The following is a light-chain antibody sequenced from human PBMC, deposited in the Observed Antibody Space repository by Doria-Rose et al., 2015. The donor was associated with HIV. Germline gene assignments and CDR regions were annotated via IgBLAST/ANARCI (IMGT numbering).Light chain of an antibody. CDR1: SSNIGAGFD. J-gene: IGLJ1*01. V-gene: IGLV1-40*01. CDR3: QSYDSRLSVYV. Sequence: QTVVTQEPSASGAPGQRVAISCTGSSSNIGAGFDVNWYQQFPGTAPKLLIHGNTNRPSGGRDRFSGSKSGTSASLAISGLRAEDEADYSCQSYDSRLSVYVFGTGTKVTVL. CDR2: GNT.